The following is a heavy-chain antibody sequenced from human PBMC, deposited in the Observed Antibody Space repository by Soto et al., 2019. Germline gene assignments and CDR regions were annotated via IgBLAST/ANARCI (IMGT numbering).Heavy chain of an antibody. CDR2: IYYSGST. CDR3: ARHGHIVVVTAPFDY. J-gene: IGHJ4*02. CDR1: GGSISSSSYY. V-gene: IGHV4-39*01. Sequence: QLQLQESGPGLVKPSETLSLTCTVSGGSISSSSYYWGWIRQPPGKGLEWIGSIYYSGSTYYNPSLKSRVTISVDTSKNHFSLKLSSVTAADTAVYYCARHGHIVVVTAPFDYWGQGTLVTVSS. D-gene: IGHD2-21*02.